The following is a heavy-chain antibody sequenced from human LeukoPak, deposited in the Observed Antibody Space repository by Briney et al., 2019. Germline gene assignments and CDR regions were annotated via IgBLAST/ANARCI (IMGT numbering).Heavy chain of an antibody. CDR3: ARDAGSSWYHYYYYGIDV. CDR1: GFTFSSYW. J-gene: IGHJ6*02. D-gene: IGHD6-13*01. V-gene: IGHV3-7*01. CDR2: IKQDGSEK. Sequence: GGSLRLSCAASGFTFSSYWMSWVRQAPGKGLEWVANIKQDGSEKYYVDSVKGRFTISRDNAKNSLYLQMNSLRAEDTAVYYCARDAGSSWYHYYYYGIDVWGQGTTVTVSS.